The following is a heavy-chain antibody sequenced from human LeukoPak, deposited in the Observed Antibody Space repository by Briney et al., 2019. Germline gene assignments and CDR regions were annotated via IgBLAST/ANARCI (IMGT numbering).Heavy chain of an antibody. D-gene: IGHD3-16*02. CDR2: MSPNSIKT. V-gene: IGHV1-8*01. CDR1: GYTFTSYD. J-gene: IGHJ6*02. Sequence: ASVKVSCKTSGYTFTSYDINWVRQAPGQGLEWMGWMSPNSIKTGYAQKFQGRVTMTRNTSISTAYMELSSLRSEDTAVYYCAGTVGYYDYIWGSYRSNYGMDVWGQGTTVTVSS. CDR3: AGTVGYYDYIWGSYRSNYGMDV.